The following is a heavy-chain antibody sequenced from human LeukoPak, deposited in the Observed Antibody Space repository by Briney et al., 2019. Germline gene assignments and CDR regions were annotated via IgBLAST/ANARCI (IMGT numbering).Heavy chain of an antibody. Sequence: SETLSLTCTVSGGSISSNNYYWGWIRQPPGKGLEWIGCIYSSGNTYYNPSLESRVSMSMDAFKNQFSLRLSSVTAADTAVYYCGRRYYGVGFDPWGQGTLVTVSS. CDR3: GRRYYGVGFDP. D-gene: IGHD3-10*01. V-gene: IGHV4-39*01. CDR1: GGSISSNNYY. CDR2: IYSSGNT. J-gene: IGHJ5*02.